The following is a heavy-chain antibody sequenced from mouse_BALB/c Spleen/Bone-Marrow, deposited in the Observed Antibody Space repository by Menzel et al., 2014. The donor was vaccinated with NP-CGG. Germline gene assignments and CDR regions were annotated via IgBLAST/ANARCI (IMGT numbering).Heavy chain of an antibody. V-gene: IGHV5-17*02. Sequence: EVHLVEFGGGSVQPGGSRKLSCAASGFTFSSFGMHLVRQAPEKGLEWVAYISSGSSTIYFADTVKGRFTISRDNPKNTLFLQMTSLRTEDTAMYYCARSYYGSSYYFDYWGQGTTLTVSS. CDR1: GFTFSSFG. CDR2: ISSGSSTI. J-gene: IGHJ2*01. D-gene: IGHD1-1*01. CDR3: ARSYYGSSYYFDY.